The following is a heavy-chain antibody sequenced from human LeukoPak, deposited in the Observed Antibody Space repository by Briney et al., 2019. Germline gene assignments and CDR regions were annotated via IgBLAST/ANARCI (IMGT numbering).Heavy chain of an antibody. D-gene: IGHD2-2*02. CDR2: ISGSGGST. CDR1: GFTFSSYA. V-gene: IGHV3-23*01. Sequence: GGSLRLSCAASGFTFSSYAMSWVRQAPGRGLEWVSAISGSGGSTNYADSVKGRFTIPRDNSKDTLYLQMNSLRGDDTAVYYCAKDRGEVPTAIAYWGQGTPVTVSS. CDR3: AKDRGEVPTAIAY. J-gene: IGHJ4*02.